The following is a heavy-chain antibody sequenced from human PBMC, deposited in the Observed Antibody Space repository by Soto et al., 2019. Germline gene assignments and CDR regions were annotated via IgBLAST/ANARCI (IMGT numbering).Heavy chain of an antibody. D-gene: IGHD6-19*01. CDR2: IVPIFGTT. CDR1: GGTFSNYA. CDR3: ARVAAVAGLYNYQGLDV. J-gene: IGHJ6*02. V-gene: IGHV1-69*12. Sequence: QVQLVQSGAEVKKPGSSVKVSCKVSGGTFSNYAIDWVRLAPGHGLEWMGGIVPIFGTTYYTQKFQGRATIIADDSTTSAYLEMSRLRSEDTAIYYCARVAAVAGLYNYQGLDVWGQGTAVTVSS.